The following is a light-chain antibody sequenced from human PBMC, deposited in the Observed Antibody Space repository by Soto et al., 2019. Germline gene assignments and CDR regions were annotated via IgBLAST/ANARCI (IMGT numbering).Light chain of an antibody. CDR3: QHYGSSPPFT. Sequence: EIVLTQSPATLSLSPGEGASLSCRASQNISTYLAWYQQRPGQVPRLLIYGVSKRAPAIPPRFSGSGSGTDFTLSVSGLETEDFATYYCQHYGSSPPFTFGPGTKVDIK. V-gene: IGKV3-11*01. CDR2: GVS. CDR1: QNISTY. J-gene: IGKJ3*01.